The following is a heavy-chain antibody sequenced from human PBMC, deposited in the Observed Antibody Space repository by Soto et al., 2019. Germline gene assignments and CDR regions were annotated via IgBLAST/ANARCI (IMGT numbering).Heavy chain of an antibody. V-gene: IGHV4-34*09. J-gene: IGHJ4*02. Sequence: LSLTCAVYGGSVNGYYWNWIRQPPGKGLEWVGHISYRGTTFYNPSLKGRATVSMDTSKSQFSLKLASVTAADTAVYYCARAEGTYTWSPEFDYWGQGTLVTVSS. CDR3: ARAEGTYTWSPEFDY. D-gene: IGHD3-16*01. CDR1: GGSVNGYY. CDR2: ISYRGTT.